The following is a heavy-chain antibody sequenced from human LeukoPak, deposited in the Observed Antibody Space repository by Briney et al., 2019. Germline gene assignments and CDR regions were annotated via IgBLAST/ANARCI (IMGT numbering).Heavy chain of an antibody. V-gene: IGHV3-23*01. CDR1: GFTFSSYA. J-gene: IGHJ6*02. CDR2: ILGSGGST. CDR3: AKVPYSDYGSGRPPFMDV. D-gene: IGHD3-10*01. Sequence: GGSLRLSCAASGFTFSSYAMAWVRQAPGKGLEWVSHILGSGGSTYYADSVKGRFTISRDNSENTLYLQMNNLRAEDTAIHYCAKVPYSDYGSGRPPFMDVWGQGTTVAVSS.